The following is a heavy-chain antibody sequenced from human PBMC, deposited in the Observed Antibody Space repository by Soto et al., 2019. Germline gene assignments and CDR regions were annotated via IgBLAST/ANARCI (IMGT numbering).Heavy chain of an antibody. J-gene: IGHJ6*02. CDR3: ARVCGGDCHYGMDV. CDR1: GGSISSGGYY. Sequence: QVQLQESGPGLVKPSQTLSLTCTVSGGSISSGGYYWSWIRQHPGKGLEWIGYIYYSGSTYYNPSRKGRVTTXVXTXXNQFSLKLSSVTAADTAVYYCARVCGGDCHYGMDVWGQGTTVTVSS. D-gene: IGHD2-21*02. CDR2: IYYSGST. V-gene: IGHV4-31*03.